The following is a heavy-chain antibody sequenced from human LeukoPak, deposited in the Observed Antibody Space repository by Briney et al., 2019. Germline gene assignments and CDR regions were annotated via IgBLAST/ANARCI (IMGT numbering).Heavy chain of an antibody. CDR2: ISGSGSST. CDR1: GFMFNSFA. CDR3: ARVAKHFRGGLSFYFMDV. Sequence: GGSLRLSCAGSGFMFNSFAMTWVRQAPGKGLEWVSGISGSGSSTHYADSVKGRFTISRDNSKNTVYLQMSTLRPEDTAVYYCARVAKHFRGGLSFYFMDVWGIGTTVTISS. D-gene: IGHD3-10*01. J-gene: IGHJ6*03. V-gene: IGHV3-23*01.